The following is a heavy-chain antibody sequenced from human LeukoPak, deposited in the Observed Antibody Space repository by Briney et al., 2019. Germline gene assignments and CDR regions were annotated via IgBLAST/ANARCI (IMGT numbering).Heavy chain of an antibody. V-gene: IGHV3-48*01. CDR3: AAFMITFGTGDPDY. J-gene: IGHJ4*02. CDR1: GFTFSSYS. Sequence: PGGSLRLSCAASGFTFSSYSMNWVRQAPGKGLEWVSYISSSSSTIYYADSVKGRFTISRDNAKNSLYLQMNSLRAEDTAVYYCAAFMITFGTGDPDYWGQGTLVTVSS. D-gene: IGHD3-16*01. CDR2: ISSSSSTI.